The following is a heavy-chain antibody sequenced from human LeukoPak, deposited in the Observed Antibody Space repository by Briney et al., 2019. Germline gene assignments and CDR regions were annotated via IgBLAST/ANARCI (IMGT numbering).Heavy chain of an antibody. CDR2: INEHGTTT. Sequence: GGSLRLSCAASGFTFSGHGMHWVRQAPGKGLVWVSRINEHGTTTNYADSVKDRFTISRDNAKNTLYLQMSSLRAEDTAVYYCARDVAGSGSRWGQGTLVTVSS. CDR3: ARDVAGSGSR. D-gene: IGHD3-10*01. V-gene: IGHV3-74*01. J-gene: IGHJ4*02. CDR1: GFTFSGHG.